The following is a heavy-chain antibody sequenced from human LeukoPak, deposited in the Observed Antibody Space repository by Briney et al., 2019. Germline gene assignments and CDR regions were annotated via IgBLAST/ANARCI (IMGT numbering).Heavy chain of an antibody. V-gene: IGHV1-2*02. CDR1: GYTFTGYY. Sequence: ASVKVSCKASGYTFTGYYMHWVRQAPGQGLEWMGWINPNSGGTNYAQKFQGGVTMTRDTSISTAYMELSSLRSEDTAVYYCARDSSRGQDYYYDSSGYIFYPAHPLLSRVRAFDIWGQGTMVTVSS. CDR3: ARDSSRGQDYYYDSSGYIFYPAHPLLSRVRAFDI. CDR2: INPNSGGT. D-gene: IGHD3-22*01. J-gene: IGHJ3*02.